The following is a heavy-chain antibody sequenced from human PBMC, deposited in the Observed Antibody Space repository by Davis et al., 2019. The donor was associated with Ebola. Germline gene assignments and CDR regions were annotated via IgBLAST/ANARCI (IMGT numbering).Heavy chain of an antibody. CDR1: GFTFSSYA. J-gene: IGHJ3*02. CDR2: ISGSGGST. V-gene: IGHV3-23*01. D-gene: IGHD3-16*02. Sequence: PGGSLRLSCSASGFTFSSYATSWVRQAPGKVLEWVSAISGSGGSTYYADSVKGRFTISRDNSKNTLYLQMNSLRAEDTAVYYCAKDWMITFGGVIVSRRAFDIWGQGTMVTVSS. CDR3: AKDWMITFGGVIVSRRAFDI.